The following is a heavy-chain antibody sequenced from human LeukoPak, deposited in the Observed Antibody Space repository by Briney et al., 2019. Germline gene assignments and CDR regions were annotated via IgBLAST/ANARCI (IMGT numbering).Heavy chain of an antibody. CDR3: AKDRYSGYGMGPGFGYY. J-gene: IGHJ4*02. Sequence: GGSLRLSCAASGFTFSSYAMSWVRQAPGKGLEWVSAISGSGGSTYYADSVKGRFTISRDNSKNTLYLQMNSLRAEDTAVYYCAKDRYSGYGMGPGFGYYWGQGTLVTVSS. CDR1: GFTFSSYA. CDR2: ISGSGGST. V-gene: IGHV3-23*01. D-gene: IGHD5-12*01.